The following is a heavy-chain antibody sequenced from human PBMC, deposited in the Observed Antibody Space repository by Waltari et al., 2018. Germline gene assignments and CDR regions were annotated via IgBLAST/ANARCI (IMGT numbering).Heavy chain of an antibody. V-gene: IGHV3-7*01. Sequence: EVQLVESGGGLVQPGGSLRLSCAAYGFTFSSYGMSWVRQAQGKGLEWVANIKQDGSEKYYVDSVKGRFTISRDNAKNSLYLQMNSLRAEDTAVYYCARGLLAYYYYYYYMDVWGKGTTVTISS. CDR1: GFTFSSYG. J-gene: IGHJ6*03. D-gene: IGHD2-21*01. CDR3: ARGLLAYYYYYYYMDV. CDR2: IKQDGSEK.